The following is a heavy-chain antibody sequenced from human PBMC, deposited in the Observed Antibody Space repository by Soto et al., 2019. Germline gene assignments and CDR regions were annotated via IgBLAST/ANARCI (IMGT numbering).Heavy chain of an antibody. J-gene: IGHJ5*02. CDR3: AKCVVLLTTSGGWCNWFDP. CDR1: GFTFRYYG. V-gene: IGHV3-23*01. CDR2: ISADGAGT. D-gene: IGHD2-21*02. Sequence: GGSLRLSCAASGFTFRYYGMHWVRQAPGKGLAWVSGISADGAGTYYAASVKGRFTISRNNSNNTLYVQMDRLRAEDTAVYYCAKCVVLLTTSGGWCNWFDPWGQGTLVTVSS.